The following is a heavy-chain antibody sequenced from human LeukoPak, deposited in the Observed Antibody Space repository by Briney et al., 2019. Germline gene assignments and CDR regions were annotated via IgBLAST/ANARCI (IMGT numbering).Heavy chain of an antibody. CDR1: GYTFTGCY. CDR3: ARDLVKVRDGYNPFDY. Sequence: ASVKVSCKASGYTFTGCYMHWVRQAPGQGLERMGWINPNSGGTNYAQKFQGRVTMTRDTSISTAYMELSRLRSDDTAVYYCARDLVKVRDGYNPFDYWGQGTLVTVSS. D-gene: IGHD5-24*01. CDR2: INPNSGGT. V-gene: IGHV1-2*02. J-gene: IGHJ4*02.